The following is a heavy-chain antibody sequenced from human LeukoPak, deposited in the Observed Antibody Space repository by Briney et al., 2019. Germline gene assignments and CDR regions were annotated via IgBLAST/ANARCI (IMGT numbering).Heavy chain of an antibody. CDR2: IYYSGST. CDR3: ARHDFSIAAYFDY. D-gene: IGHD6-13*01. CDR1: GGSISSSSYY. Sequence: SETLSLTCTVSGGSISSSSYYWGWLRQPPGKGLEWIGSIYYSGSTYYNPSLKSRVTISVDTSKNQFSLKLSSVTAADTAVYYCARHDFSIAAYFDYWGQGTLVTVSS. J-gene: IGHJ4*02. V-gene: IGHV4-39*01.